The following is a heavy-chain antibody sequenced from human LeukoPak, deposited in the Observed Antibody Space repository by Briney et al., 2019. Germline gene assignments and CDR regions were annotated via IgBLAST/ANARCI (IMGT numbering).Heavy chain of an antibody. V-gene: IGHV3-21*01. CDR3: ARDAVAGTFDY. CDR2: ISSSSSYI. Sequence: PGGSLRLSCAASGFPFSSYSMNWARQAPGKGLEWVSSISSSSSYIYYADSVKGRFTISRDNAKNSLYLQMNSLRAEDTAVYYCARDAVAGTFDYWGQGTLVTVSS. CDR1: GFPFSSYS. J-gene: IGHJ4*02. D-gene: IGHD6-19*01.